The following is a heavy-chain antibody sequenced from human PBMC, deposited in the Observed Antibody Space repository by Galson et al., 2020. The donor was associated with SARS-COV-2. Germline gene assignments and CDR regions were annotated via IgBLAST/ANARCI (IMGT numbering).Heavy chain of an antibody. J-gene: IGHJ4*02. Sequence: GESLKISCKASGYTFTDNYIQWVRQAPGEGLEWMGWIDPNSAGANHALKFLGRVTMTTDTSISTAYMELRSLTSDDTAVYYCARDRNYYGSGSYLFDNGGQGTLVTVSS. CDR1: GYTFTDNY. CDR2: IDPNSAGA. D-gene: IGHD3-10*01. V-gene: IGHV1-2*02. CDR3: ARDRNYYGSGSYLFDN.